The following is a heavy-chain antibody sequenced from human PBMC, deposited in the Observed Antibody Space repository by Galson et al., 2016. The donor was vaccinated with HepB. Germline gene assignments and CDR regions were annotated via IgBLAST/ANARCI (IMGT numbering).Heavy chain of an antibody. CDR3: ARDDTGMKYDIDC. Sequence: SLRLSCAASGFTFSSYALHWVRQAPGKGLEWVAVISYDGNKKYYADSVKGRFTISRDSSKNILYLQMNSLRTEDTALYYCARDDTGMKYDIDCWGQGTLVTVSS. CDR2: ISYDGNKK. J-gene: IGHJ4*02. V-gene: IGHV3-30-3*01. CDR1: GFTFSSYA. D-gene: IGHD1-1*01.